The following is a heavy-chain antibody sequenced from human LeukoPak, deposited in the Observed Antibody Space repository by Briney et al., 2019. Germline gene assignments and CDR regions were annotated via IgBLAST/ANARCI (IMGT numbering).Heavy chain of an antibody. Sequence: PGGSLRLSCAASGFTFSSYEMNWVRQAPGKGLEWVSYISSSGSTIYYADSVKGRFTISRDNAKNSLYLQMNSLRAEDMALYYCAKDTGYSSSWHYFDYWGQGTLVTVSS. J-gene: IGHJ4*02. CDR2: ISSSGSTI. CDR1: GFTFSSYE. D-gene: IGHD6-13*01. CDR3: AKDTGYSSSWHYFDY. V-gene: IGHV3-48*03.